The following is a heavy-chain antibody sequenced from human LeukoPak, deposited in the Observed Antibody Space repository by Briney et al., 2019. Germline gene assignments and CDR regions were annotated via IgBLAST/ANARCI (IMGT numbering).Heavy chain of an antibody. Sequence: KPGGSLRLSCAASGFTFSSYWMSWIRQPPGKGLEWIGEINHSGSTNYNPSLKSRVTISVDTSKNQFSLKLSSVTAADTAVYYCARGGSSPHRLYFDYWGQGTLVTVSS. V-gene: IGHV4-34*01. CDR2: INHSGST. J-gene: IGHJ4*02. CDR3: ARGGSSPHRLYFDY. CDR1: GFTFSSYW. D-gene: IGHD6-13*01.